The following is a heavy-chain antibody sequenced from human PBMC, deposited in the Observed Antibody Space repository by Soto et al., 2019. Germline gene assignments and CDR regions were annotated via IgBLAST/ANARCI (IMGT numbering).Heavy chain of an antibody. CDR3: AGAPSHPLTLSGAFDN. CDR1: GGSFSGYY. CDR2: INHSGST. J-gene: IGHJ3*02. D-gene: IGHD1-26*01. Sequence: QVQLQQWGAGLLKPSETLSLTCAVYGGSFSGYYWSWIRQPPGKGLEWIGEINHSGSTNYNPSLKGRGNQPVAPAKNPFSLEPSSVTAGDPAVDYWAGAPSHPLTLSGAFDNRGQGTMVTLSS. V-gene: IGHV4-34*01.